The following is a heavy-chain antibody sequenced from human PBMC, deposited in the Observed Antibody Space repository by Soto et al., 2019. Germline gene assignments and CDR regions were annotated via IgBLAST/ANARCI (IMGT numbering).Heavy chain of an antibody. CDR2: INHSGST. CDR1: GGSFSGYY. V-gene: IGHV4-34*01. Sequence: QVQLQQWGAGLLKPSETLSLTCAVYGGSFSGYYWSWIRQPPGKGLEWSGEINHSGSTNYNPSIKSRVTISVDASKNQCSLKLSSVSAADTAVYYCARTMGGTRYVQHWGQGTLVTVSS. D-gene: IGHD1-26*01. J-gene: IGHJ1*01. CDR3: ARTMGGTRYVQH.